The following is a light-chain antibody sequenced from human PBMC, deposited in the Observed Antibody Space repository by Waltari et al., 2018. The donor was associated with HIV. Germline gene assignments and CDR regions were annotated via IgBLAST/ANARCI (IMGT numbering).Light chain of an antibody. CDR2: LEGGGSY. V-gene: IGLV4-60*02. J-gene: IGLJ3*02. CDR1: SGHSRNI. CDR3: ETWDSSTWV. Sequence: QPVLTQSSSASASLGSSVKLTCTLTSGHSRNIIAWHQQQPGKAPRYLMKLEGGGSYNKGSGGPVRCSGSSSGADRYLTISNLQFEDEADYYCETWDSSTWVFGGGTKLTVL.